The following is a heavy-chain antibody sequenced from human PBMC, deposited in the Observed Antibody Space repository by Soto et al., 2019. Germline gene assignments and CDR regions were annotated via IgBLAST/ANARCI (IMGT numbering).Heavy chain of an antibody. D-gene: IGHD5-18*01. CDR1: GGSFSGYY. CDR3: VRSWVGPDGYSYGFDY. CDR2: INHSGST. Sequence: SETLSLTCAVYGGSFSGYYWSWIRQPPGKGQEWIGEINHSGSTNYNPSLKSRVTISEDTSKNQFSLKLSSVTAADTAVYYCVRSWVGPDGYSYGFDYWGQGTLVTVSS. V-gene: IGHV4-34*01. J-gene: IGHJ4*02.